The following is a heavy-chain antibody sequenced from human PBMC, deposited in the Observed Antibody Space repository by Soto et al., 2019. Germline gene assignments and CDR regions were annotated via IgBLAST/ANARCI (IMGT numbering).Heavy chain of an antibody. J-gene: IGHJ4*02. CDR2: IWYDGSHR. CDR1: GFIFSSYG. CDR3: AGVGHSGYAGLDY. Sequence: QVQLVESGGGVVQPGRSLRLSCAASGFIFSSYGIDWVRQAPGKGLEWVAVIWYDGSHRYYADSVKGRFTISRDMSENTVFLEIDSLRVEDTAVYYCAGVGHSGYAGLDYWGQGTLVTVSP. D-gene: IGHD5-12*01. V-gene: IGHV3-33*01.